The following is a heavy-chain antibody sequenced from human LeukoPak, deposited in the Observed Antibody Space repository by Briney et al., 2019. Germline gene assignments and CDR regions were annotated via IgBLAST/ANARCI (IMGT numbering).Heavy chain of an antibody. Sequence: GGSLRLSCAASGFTFSDYGMHWVRQAPGKGLEWVAVISYDGKNQYYADSVKGRFTISRDNSKNTLYLQMNSLRAEDTAVYYCARSRLLWFGELLFDYWGQGTLVAVSS. CDR2: ISYDGKNQ. CDR3: ARSRLLWFGELLFDY. CDR1: GFTFSDYG. D-gene: IGHD3-10*01. V-gene: IGHV3-30*03. J-gene: IGHJ4*02.